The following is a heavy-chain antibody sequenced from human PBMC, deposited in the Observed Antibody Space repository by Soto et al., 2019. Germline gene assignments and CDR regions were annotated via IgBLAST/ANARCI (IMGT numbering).Heavy chain of an antibody. D-gene: IGHD3-22*01. Sequence: ASVKVSCKASGYPFTGYYMHWVRQAPGQGLEWMGWINPNSGGTNYAQKFQGRVTMTRDTSISTAYMELSRLRSDDTAVYYCARENYYDSSGYDYWGQGTLVTVSS. CDR1: GYPFTGYY. CDR2: INPNSGGT. J-gene: IGHJ4*02. CDR3: ARENYYDSSGYDY. V-gene: IGHV1-2*02.